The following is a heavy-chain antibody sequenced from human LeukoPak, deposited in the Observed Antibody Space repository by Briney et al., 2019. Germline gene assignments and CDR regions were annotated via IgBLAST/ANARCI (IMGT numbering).Heavy chain of an antibody. D-gene: IGHD3-22*01. CDR1: GGSISGRSYY. V-gene: IGHV4-61*02. CDR3: ARTMYYYESSGYRDYFDS. J-gene: IGHJ4*02. Sequence: SETLSLTCTVSGGSISGRSYYWHWIWQPAGKGLEWIGRIYISGTTNYNPSLKSRVAISADTSKNQFSLRLSSVTAADTAVYYCARTMYYYESSGYRDYFDSWGQGTLVTVSS. CDR2: IYISGTT.